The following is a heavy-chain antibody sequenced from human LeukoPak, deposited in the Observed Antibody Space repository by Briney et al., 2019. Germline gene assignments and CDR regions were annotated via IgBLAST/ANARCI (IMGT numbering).Heavy chain of an antibody. CDR2: IRYGGSNK. Sequence: PGGSLRLSCAASGFTFSSYGMHWVRQAPGKGLEWVAFIRYGGSNKYYADSVKGRFTISRDNSKNTLYLQMDSLRAEDTAVYYCAKRAYYYDSSGYYPNLGWFDPWGQGTLVTVSS. CDR3: AKRAYYYDSSGYYPNLGWFDP. D-gene: IGHD3-22*01. J-gene: IGHJ5*02. V-gene: IGHV3-30*02. CDR1: GFTFSSYG.